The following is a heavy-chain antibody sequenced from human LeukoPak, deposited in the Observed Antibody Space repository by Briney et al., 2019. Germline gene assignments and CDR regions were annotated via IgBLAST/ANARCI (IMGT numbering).Heavy chain of an antibody. J-gene: IGHJ4*02. D-gene: IGHD5-12*01. CDR2: IIPILGIA. V-gene: IGHV1-69*04. CDR3: ARENSGYIGVFDY. CDR1: GGTFSSYA. Sequence: SVKVSCKASGGTFSSYAISWVRQAPGQGLEWMGRIIPILGIANYAQKFQGRVTITADKSTSTAYMELSSLRSEDTAVYYCARENSGYIGVFDYWGQGTLVTVSS.